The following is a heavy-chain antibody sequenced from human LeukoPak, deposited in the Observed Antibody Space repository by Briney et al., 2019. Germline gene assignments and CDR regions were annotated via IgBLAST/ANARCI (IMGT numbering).Heavy chain of an antibody. CDR1: GGSISSYY. Sequence: KPSETLSLTCTVSGGSISSYYWSWIRQPPGKGLEWIGEINHSGSTNYNPSLKSRVTISVDTSKNQFSLKLSSVTAADTAVYYCARSPGADIVVVVAATAFDYWGQGTLVTVSS. V-gene: IGHV4-34*01. CDR3: ARSPGADIVVVVAATAFDY. J-gene: IGHJ4*02. CDR2: INHSGST. D-gene: IGHD2-15*01.